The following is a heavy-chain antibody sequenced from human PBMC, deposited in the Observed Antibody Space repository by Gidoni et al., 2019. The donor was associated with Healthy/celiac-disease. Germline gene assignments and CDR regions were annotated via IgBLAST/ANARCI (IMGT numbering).Heavy chain of an antibody. CDR3: ARLVGDSSGYYPNYFDY. V-gene: IGHV4-39*01. D-gene: IGHD3-22*01. CDR2: IYFSGST. Sequence: QLPLQEPRPGLVHPSDTLSLTCTVSGCSISSSRYYWGWIRQPPGKGLEWIGSIYFSGSTYYNPYLKSRVTISVDTSKNQFSLKLSSVTAADTAVYYCARLVGDSSGYYPNYFDYWGQGTLVTVSS. J-gene: IGHJ4*02. CDR1: GCSISSSRYY.